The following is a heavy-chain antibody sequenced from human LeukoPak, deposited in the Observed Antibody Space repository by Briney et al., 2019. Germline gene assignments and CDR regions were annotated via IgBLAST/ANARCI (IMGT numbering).Heavy chain of an antibody. J-gene: IGHJ4*01. V-gene: IGHV1-46*01. D-gene: IGHD3-10*01. CDR2: ITPSSGDT. CDR1: GYTFSDHH. Sequence: GASVKVSCKASGYTFSDHHMHWVRQAPGQGLEWMGKITPSSGDTTYAQNFQDRVTMTRDTSTSTVYMQLSRLRSEDTAVYYCARDTYGSDYWGQRTLLTVSA. CDR3: ARDTYGSDY.